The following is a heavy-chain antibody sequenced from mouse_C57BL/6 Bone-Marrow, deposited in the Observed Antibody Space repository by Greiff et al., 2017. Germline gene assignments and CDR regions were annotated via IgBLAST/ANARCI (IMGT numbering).Heavy chain of an antibody. V-gene: IGHV5-17*01. CDR1: GFTFSDYG. CDR2: ISSGSSTI. CDR3: ARQGYGSSRYYFDY. D-gene: IGHD1-1*01. Sequence: EVKLVESGGGLMKPGGSLKLSCAASGFTFSDYGMHWVRQAPEKGLEWVAYISSGSSTIYYADTVKGRFTISRDNAKNTLCLQMTSLRSEDTAMYYCARQGYGSSRYYFDYWGQGTTLTVSS. J-gene: IGHJ2*01.